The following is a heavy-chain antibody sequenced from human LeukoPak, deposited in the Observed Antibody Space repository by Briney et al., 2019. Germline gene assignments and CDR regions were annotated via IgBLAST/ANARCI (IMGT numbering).Heavy chain of an antibody. Sequence: PSETLSLTCAVYGGSFSGYYWSWIRQPPGNGLEWIGEIDHSGRTNSNASLKSRVTISVDMSKNQFSLKLSSVTAADAAVYYCARRVATLTSYNWFDPWGQGTLVTVSS. J-gene: IGHJ5*02. CDR3: ARRVATLTSYNWFDP. CDR1: GGSFSGYY. D-gene: IGHD5-12*01. CDR2: IDHSGRT. V-gene: IGHV4-34*01.